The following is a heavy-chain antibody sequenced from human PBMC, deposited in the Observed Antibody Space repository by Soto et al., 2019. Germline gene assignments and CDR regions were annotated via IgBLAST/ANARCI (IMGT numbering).Heavy chain of an antibody. V-gene: IGHV3-30-3*01. CDR1: GFTFSSYA. Sequence: GGSLRLSCAASGFTFSSYAMHWVRQAPGKGLEWVAVISYDGSNKYYADSVKGRFTISRDNSKNTLYLQINSLRAEDTAVYYCARDVESGSSQYYYYYGMDVWREGTTVTVSS. J-gene: IGHJ6*04. D-gene: IGHD1-26*01. CDR2: ISYDGSNK. CDR3: ARDVESGSSQYYYYYGMDV.